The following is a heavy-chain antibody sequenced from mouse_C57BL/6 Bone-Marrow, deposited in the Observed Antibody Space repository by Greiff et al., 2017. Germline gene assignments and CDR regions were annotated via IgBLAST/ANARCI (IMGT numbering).Heavy chain of an antibody. D-gene: IGHD1-1*01. CDR3: ARLEFDGSSGDWYFDV. CDR2: IYPRDGST. J-gene: IGHJ1*03. CDR1: GYTFTSYD. Sequence: VHLVESGPELVKPGASVKLSCKASGYTFTSYDINWVKQRPGQGLGWIGWIYPRDGSTKYNEKFKGKATLTVDTSSSTAYMELHSLTSEDSAVYFCARLEFDGSSGDWYFDVWGTGTTVTVSS. V-gene: IGHV1-85*01.